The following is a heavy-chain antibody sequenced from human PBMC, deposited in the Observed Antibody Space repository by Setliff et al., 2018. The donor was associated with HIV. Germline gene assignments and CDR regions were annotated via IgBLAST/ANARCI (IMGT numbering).Heavy chain of an antibody. Sequence: ASVKVSCKASRYTFSSYYLHWMRQAPGQGLEWMGIIYPGGARRSYAQKFQGRVTMTRDTSTSTVYMELSSLRSEDTAVYYCAREATYYYDGSGYYYFDYWGRGTLVTVSS. CDR3: AREATYYYDGSGYYYFDY. D-gene: IGHD3-22*01. CDR2: IYPGGARR. CDR1: RYTFSSYY. V-gene: IGHV1-46*01. J-gene: IGHJ4*02.